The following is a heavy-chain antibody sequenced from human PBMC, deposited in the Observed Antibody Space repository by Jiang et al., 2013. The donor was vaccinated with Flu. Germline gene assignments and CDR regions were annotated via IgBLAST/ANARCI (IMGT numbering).Heavy chain of an antibody. V-gene: IGHV4-39*01. Sequence: GPGLVKPSETLSLTCTVSGGSISSSSYYWGWIRQPPGKGLEWIGSIYYSGSTYYNPSLKSRVTISVDTSKNQFSLKLSSVTAADTAVYYCARLGSGRYFDYWGQGTLVTVSS. CDR1: GGSISSSSYY. CDR2: IYYSGST. D-gene: IGHD6-19*01. CDR3: ARLGSGRYFDY. J-gene: IGHJ4*02.